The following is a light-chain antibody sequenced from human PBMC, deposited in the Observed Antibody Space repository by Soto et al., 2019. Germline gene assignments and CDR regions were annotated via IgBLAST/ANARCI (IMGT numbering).Light chain of an antibody. CDR3: QHYGSSSWT. V-gene: IGKV3-20*01. CDR1: QSISSSD. J-gene: IGKJ1*01. Sequence: EILFTQSPGTLSLSPGERDTLTCRASQSISSSDLAWYQHRPGQAPRILIYAASSRDTGIPVRFSGSGSGTDFTLSISRLEPEDFAVYYCQHYGSSSWTFGQGTKVDIK. CDR2: AAS.